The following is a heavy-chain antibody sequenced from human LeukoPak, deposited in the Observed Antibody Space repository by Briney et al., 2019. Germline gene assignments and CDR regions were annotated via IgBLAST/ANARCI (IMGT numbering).Heavy chain of an antibody. CDR2: TSYDGSNK. D-gene: IGHD5-24*01. CDR1: GFTFSNYG. V-gene: IGHV3-30*18. J-gene: IGHJ4*02. Sequence: GGSLRLSCAASGFTFSNYGMHWVRQAPGKGLEWVAVTSYDGSNKYYADSVKGRFTISRDNSKNTLYLQMNSLRAEDTAVYYCAKDDRWLQFCCWGQGTLVTVSA. CDR3: AKDDRWLQFCC.